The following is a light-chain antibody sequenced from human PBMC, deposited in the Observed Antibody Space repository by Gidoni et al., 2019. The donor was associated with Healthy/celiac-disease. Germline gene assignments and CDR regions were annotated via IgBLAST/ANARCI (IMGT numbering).Light chain of an antibody. V-gene: IGLV1-40*01. CDR3: QSYDSSLSGSV. CDR2: GNS. CDR1: SSNLGAGYD. Sequence: QSVLTQPPSVSGAPGQRVTIPCTGSSSNLGAGYDVHWYQPLPGTAPKLLLYGNSNRPSGVPDRFSGSKSGTSASLAITGLQAEDEADYYCQSYDSSLSGSVFGGGTKLTVL. J-gene: IGLJ3*02.